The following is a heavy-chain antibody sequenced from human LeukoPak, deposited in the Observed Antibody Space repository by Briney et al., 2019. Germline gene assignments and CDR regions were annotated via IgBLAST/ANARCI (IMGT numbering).Heavy chain of an antibody. CDR1: GGSISSYS. J-gene: IGHJ5*02. D-gene: IGHD6-25*01. CDR3: ARDRQRPGWFDP. CDR2: IYYSGST. Sequence: SETLSLTCAASGGSISSYSWSWIRQPPGKGLEWIGCIYYSGSTNYNPSLKSRVTISVDTSKNQFSLKLSSVTAADTAVYYCARDRQRPGWFDPWGQGTLVTVSS. V-gene: IGHV4-59*01.